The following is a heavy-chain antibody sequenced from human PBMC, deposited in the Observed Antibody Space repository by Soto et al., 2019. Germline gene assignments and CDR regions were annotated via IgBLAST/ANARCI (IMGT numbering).Heavy chain of an antibody. J-gene: IGHJ4*02. CDR1: GFSLSTSGVG. CDR2: IYGDDDK. CDR3: AHMTYYFDY. Sequence: QITLKESGPTLVKPTQTLTLTCTFSGFSLSTSGVGVGWIRQPPGKALEWLALIYGDDDKHYSPSLKSRLTIDKDTSKNQVVLTMTNMDPVDTATYYCAHMTYYFDYWGQGSLVTVSS. V-gene: IGHV2-5*02.